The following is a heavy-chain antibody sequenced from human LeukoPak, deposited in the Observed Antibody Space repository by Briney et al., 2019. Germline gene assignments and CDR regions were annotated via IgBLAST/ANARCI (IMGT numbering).Heavy chain of an antibody. V-gene: IGHV1-24*01. J-gene: IGHJ4*02. CDR3: ATVLLCSGGSCYRSNGYGY. Sequence: GASVKVSCKVSGYTLTELSMHWVRQAPGNGLEWMGGFDPEDGETIYAQKFQGRVTMTEDTSTDTAYMELSSLRSEDTAVYYCATVLLCSGGSCYRSNGYGYWGQGTLVTVSS. D-gene: IGHD2-15*01. CDR1: GYTLTELS. CDR2: FDPEDGET.